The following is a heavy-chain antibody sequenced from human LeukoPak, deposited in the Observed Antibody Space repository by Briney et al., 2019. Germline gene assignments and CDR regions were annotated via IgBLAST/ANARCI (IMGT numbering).Heavy chain of an antibody. CDR2: IYYSGST. Sequence: SETLSLTCTVSGGSISSGDYYWSWIRQPPGKGLEWIGYIYYSGSTYYNPSLKSRVTISVDTSKNQFSLKLGSVTAVDTAVYYCARDGTTAIFDYWGQGTLVTVSS. J-gene: IGHJ4*02. V-gene: IGHV4-30-4*01. D-gene: IGHD2/OR15-2a*01. CDR1: GGSISSGDYY. CDR3: ARDGTTAIFDY.